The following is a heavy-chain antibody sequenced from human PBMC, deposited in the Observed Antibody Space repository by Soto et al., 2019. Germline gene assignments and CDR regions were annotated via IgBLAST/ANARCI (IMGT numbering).Heavy chain of an antibody. J-gene: IGHJ6*02. D-gene: IGHD2-15*01. V-gene: IGHV3-74*01. Sequence: GGSLRLSCAASGFTFSSYWMHWVRQAPGKGLVWVSLINSYGISTSYADSVKGRFTISRDNAKNTLFLQMNSLRSEDTAVYYCARDLNDGWQGYYYYYGMDVWGQGTTVTVSS. CDR1: GFTFSSYW. CDR3: ARDLNDGWQGYYYYYGMDV. CDR2: INSYGIST.